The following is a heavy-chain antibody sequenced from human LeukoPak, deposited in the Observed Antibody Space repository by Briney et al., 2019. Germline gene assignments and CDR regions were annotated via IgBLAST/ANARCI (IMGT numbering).Heavy chain of an antibody. J-gene: IGHJ4*02. D-gene: IGHD6-25*01. CDR2: AYYRSKWYN. CDR3: ARGAAAHFDY. Sequence: SQTLSLTCAISGDSVSSNSAAWNWIRQSPSRGLEWLGRAYYRSKWYNDYAVSVKSRITINTDTSENQFYLQLNSVTPEDTAVYYCARGAAAHFDYWGQGTLVTVSS. V-gene: IGHV6-1*01. CDR1: GDSVSSNSAA.